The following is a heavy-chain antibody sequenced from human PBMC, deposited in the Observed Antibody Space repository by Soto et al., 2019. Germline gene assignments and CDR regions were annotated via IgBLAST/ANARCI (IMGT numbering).Heavy chain of an antibody. CDR3: ASGITMVRGYYYGMDV. V-gene: IGHV4-34*01. J-gene: IGHJ6*02. Sequence: PSDTLSLTGAVYGGSFRVYYWSWIRQPPGKGLEGRGEINHSGSTNYNPSLKSRVTISVDTSKNQFSLKLSSVTAADTAVYYCASGITMVRGYYYGMDVWGQGTTVTVSS. CDR1: GGSFRVYY. D-gene: IGHD3-10*01. CDR2: INHSGST.